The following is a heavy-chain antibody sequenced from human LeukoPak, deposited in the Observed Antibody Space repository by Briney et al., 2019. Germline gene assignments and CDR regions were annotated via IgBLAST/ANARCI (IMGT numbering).Heavy chain of an antibody. V-gene: IGHV4-59*08. D-gene: IGHD1-26*01. J-gene: IGHJ5*02. CDR2: IYYTGST. CDR3: ARHGPYLGRLGWFDP. CDR1: SGSISSYY. Sequence: SETLSLTCTVSSGSISSYYWSWIRQPPGKGLEWIGYIYYTGSTNYNPSLKSRVTISVDTSKNEFSLNLSSVTAADTAVYYCARHGPYLGRLGWFDPWGQGTLVTVSS.